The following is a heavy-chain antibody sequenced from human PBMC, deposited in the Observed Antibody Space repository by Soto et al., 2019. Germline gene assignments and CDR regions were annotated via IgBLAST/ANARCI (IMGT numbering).Heavy chain of an antibody. D-gene: IGHD3-9*01. V-gene: IGHV3-21*01. CDR3: ARCDILAGYHIDY. CDR2: ISSSSSYI. J-gene: IGHJ4*02. Sequence: EVQLVESGGGLVKPGGSLRLSCAASGFTFSSYSMNWVRQAPGKGLEWVSSISSSSSYIYYADSVKGRFTISRDNAKKSLYLQMNSLRAEDTAVYYCARCDILAGYHIDYWGQGTLVTVSS. CDR1: GFTFSSYS.